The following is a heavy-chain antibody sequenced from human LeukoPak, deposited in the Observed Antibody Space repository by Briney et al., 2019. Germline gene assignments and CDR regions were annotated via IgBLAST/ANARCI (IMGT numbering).Heavy chain of an antibody. CDR3: ARHPSGYSYGPYYFDY. J-gene: IGHJ4*02. CDR1: GESIDSSEW. Sequence: SETLSLTRVVSGESIDSSEWWTWVRQPPGEGLEWIGEIYHGGTTNSNPSLKSRVTISVDTSKNQFSLKLSSVTAADTAVYYCARHPSGYSYGPYYFDYWGQGTLVTVSS. V-gene: IGHV4-4*02. CDR2: IYHGGTT. D-gene: IGHD5-18*01.